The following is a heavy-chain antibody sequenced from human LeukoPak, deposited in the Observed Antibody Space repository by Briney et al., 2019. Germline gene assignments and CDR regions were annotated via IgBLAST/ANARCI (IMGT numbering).Heavy chain of an antibody. J-gene: IGHJ4*02. CDR3: AREREGPYGYLDY. CDR2: IYISGSI. Sequence: SQTLSLTCTVSGGSISSASYYWSWIRQPAGKGLEWIGRIYISGSINYKSSLKSRVTISLDTSKNQFSLKLSSVTAADTAVYYCAREREGPYGYLDYWGQGTLVTVSS. CDR1: GGSISSASYY. D-gene: IGHD3-10*01. V-gene: IGHV4-61*02.